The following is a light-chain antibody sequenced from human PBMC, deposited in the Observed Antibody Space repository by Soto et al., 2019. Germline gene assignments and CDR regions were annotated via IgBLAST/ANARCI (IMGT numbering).Light chain of an antibody. V-gene: IGLV2-23*01. Sequence: QSALTQPASVSGSRGQSITISCTGTDSDVGSHNFVSWYQQYPGKAPKLLIYEASKRPSGLSNRFSGSKSGNTASLTISGLQAEDEADYYCCSLTNGATWVFGGGTKVTVL. CDR1: DSDVGSHNF. J-gene: IGLJ3*02. CDR2: EAS. CDR3: CSLTNGATWV.